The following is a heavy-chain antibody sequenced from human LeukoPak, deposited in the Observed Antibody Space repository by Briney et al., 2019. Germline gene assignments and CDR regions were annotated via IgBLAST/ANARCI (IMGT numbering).Heavy chain of an antibody. D-gene: IGHD4-17*01. CDR1: GFTVSSNY. CDR3: ARYGDYPPYYYGMDV. CDR2: IHSGGST. Sequence: GGSLRLSCAASGFTVSSNYMSWVRQAPGKGLEWVSVIHSGGSTYYADSVRGRFTISRHNSKNTLYLQMNSLRAEDTAVYYCARYGDYPPYYYGMDVWGQGTTVTVSS. J-gene: IGHJ6*02. V-gene: IGHV3-53*04.